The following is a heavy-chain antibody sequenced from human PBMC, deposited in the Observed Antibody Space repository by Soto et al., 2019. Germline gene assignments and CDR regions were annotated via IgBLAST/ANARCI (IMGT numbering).Heavy chain of an antibody. CDR1: GFTVSSNY. Sequence: EVQLVETGGGPIQPGGSLTLSCAASGFTVSSNYMSWVRQAPGKGLEWVSVIYSGGGTDYADSVKGRFTISRDNSKNTLYLQMNSLRDEDTAVYYCARGRGMATIGYWGQGTLVTVSS. CDR3: ARGRGMATIGY. D-gene: IGHD5-12*01. V-gene: IGHV3-53*02. CDR2: IYSGGGT. J-gene: IGHJ4*02.